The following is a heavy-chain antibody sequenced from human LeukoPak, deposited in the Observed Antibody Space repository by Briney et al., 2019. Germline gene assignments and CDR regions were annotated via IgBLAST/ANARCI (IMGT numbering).Heavy chain of an antibody. CDR3: ARRVDSYWFFDY. D-gene: IGHD1-26*01. Sequence: GGSLKISCKGSGYSFTNYWIGGVRQMPGKRLEWMGIIYPGDSDTRYIPSFQGQVTISADKSISTAYLQWSSLKASATAMYYCARRVDSYWFFDYWGQGTLVTVSS. CDR1: GYSFTNYW. CDR2: IYPGDSDT. J-gene: IGHJ4*02. V-gene: IGHV5-51*01.